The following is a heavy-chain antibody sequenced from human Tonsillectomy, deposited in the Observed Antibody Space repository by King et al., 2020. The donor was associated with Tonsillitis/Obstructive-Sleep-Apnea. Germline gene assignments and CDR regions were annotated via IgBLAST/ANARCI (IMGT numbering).Heavy chain of an antibody. D-gene: IGHD3-3*01. J-gene: IGHJ6*03. CDR3: ARAMYYDFWSGYFMDV. CDR2: IGAYNGNT. V-gene: IGHV1-18*01. CDR1: GYTFTSYG. Sequence: VQLVESGAEVKKPGASVKVSCKASGYTFTSYGISWVRQAPGQGLEWMGGIGAYNGNTNYTQKLQGRVTMTTETSTSTAYMELRSLRSDDTAVYYCARAMYYDFWSGYFMDVWGKGTTVTVSS.